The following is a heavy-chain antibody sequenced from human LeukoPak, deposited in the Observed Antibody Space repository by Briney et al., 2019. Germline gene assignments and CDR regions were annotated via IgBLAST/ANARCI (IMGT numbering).Heavy chain of an antibody. CDR1: GGSISSSSYY. V-gene: IGHV4-39*01. Sequence: SETLSLTCTVSGGSISSSSYYWGWIRQPPGKGLEWIGSIYYSGSTYYNLSLKSRVTISVDTSKNQISLKLSSVTAADTAVYYCARHAGVGATLYYYYYYMDVWGKGTTVTVSS. D-gene: IGHD1-26*01. J-gene: IGHJ6*03. CDR3: ARHAGVGATLYYYYYYMDV. CDR2: IYYSGST.